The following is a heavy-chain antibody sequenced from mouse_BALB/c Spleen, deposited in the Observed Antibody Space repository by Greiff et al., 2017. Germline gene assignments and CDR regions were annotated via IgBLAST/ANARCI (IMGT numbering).Heavy chain of an antibody. CDR1: GYSITSGYY. Sequence: EVKLLESGPGLVKPSQSLSLTCSVTGYSITSGYYWNWIRQFPGNKLEWMGYISYDGSNNYNPSLKNRISITRDTSKNQFFLKLNSVTTEDTATYYCARVPTGTVYFDYWGQGTTLTVSS. CDR2: ISYDGSN. J-gene: IGHJ2*01. V-gene: IGHV3-6*02. D-gene: IGHD4-1*02. CDR3: ARVPTGTVYFDY.